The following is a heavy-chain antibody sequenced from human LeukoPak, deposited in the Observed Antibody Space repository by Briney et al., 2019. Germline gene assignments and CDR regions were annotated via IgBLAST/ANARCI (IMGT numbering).Heavy chain of an antibody. J-gene: IGHJ4*02. CDR3: ARGRYSSGGYRFGSLDFDY. CDR1: GGSISSSSYY. V-gene: IGHV4-39*01. D-gene: IGHD6-19*01. CDR2: IYYSGST. Sequence: PSETLSLTCTVSGGSISSSSYYWGWIRQPPGKGLEWIGSIYYSGSTHYNPPLKSRVTISVDTSKNQFSLKLSSVTAADTAVYYCARGRYSSGGYRFGSLDFDYWGQGTLVTVSS.